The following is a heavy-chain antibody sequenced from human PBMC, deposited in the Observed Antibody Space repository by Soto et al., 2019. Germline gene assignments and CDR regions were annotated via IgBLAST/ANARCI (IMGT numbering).Heavy chain of an antibody. Sequence: EVQVVESGGGLVKPGGSLRLSCTASGSTFSNYGMNWVRQAPGKGLEWVSSIDESGNYIYYADSVQGRFIISRDNVKNSLYLQINSLRAEHTAVYFCARDESAGSSIRYWGQGTLVTVSS. CDR1: GSTFSNYG. V-gene: IGHV3-21*01. CDR2: IDESGNYI. D-gene: IGHD2-2*01. CDR3: ARDESAGSSIRY. J-gene: IGHJ4*02.